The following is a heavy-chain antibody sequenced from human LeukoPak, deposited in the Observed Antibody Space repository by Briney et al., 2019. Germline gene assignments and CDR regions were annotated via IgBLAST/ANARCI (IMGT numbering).Heavy chain of an antibody. CDR2: IYHSGST. D-gene: IGHD2-15*01. CDR3: ARGQGYCSGGSCYFDY. Sequence: PSETLSLTCTVSGGSISSYYWSWIRQPPGKGLEWIGEIYHSGSTNYNPSLKSRVTISVDKSKNQFSLKLSSVTAADTAVYYCARGQGYCSGGSCYFDYWGQGTLVTVSS. CDR1: GGSISSYY. V-gene: IGHV4-59*12. J-gene: IGHJ4*02.